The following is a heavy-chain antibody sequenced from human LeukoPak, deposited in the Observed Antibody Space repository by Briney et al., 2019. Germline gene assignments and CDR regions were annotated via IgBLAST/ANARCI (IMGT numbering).Heavy chain of an antibody. CDR2: ISGSGGTT. V-gene: IGHV3-23*01. CDR1: GFTFSNYA. J-gene: IGHJ4*02. D-gene: IGHD2-15*01. CDR3: AKAPDTVGIDY. Sequence: GRSLRLSCAASGFTFSNYAMSWVRQAPGKGLEWVSTISGSGGTTYYGDSVKGRFTISRDNSKNTLYLQMNSLRAEDTAVYYCAKAPDTVGIDYWGQGTLVTVSS.